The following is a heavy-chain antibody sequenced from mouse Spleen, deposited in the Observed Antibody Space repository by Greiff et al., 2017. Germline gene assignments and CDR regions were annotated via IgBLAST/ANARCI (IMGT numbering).Heavy chain of an antibody. J-gene: IGHJ1*01. CDR1: GFTFSSYG. V-gene: IGHV5-6*01. CDR3: ARQGAYGNYGWYFDV. CDR2: ISSGGSYT. Sequence: EVKLVESGGDLVKPGGSLKLSCAASGFTFSSYGMSWVRQTPDKRLEWVATISSGGSYTYYPDSVKGRFTISRDNAKNTLYLQMSSLKSEDTAMYYCARQGAYGNYGWYFDVWGAGTTVTVSS. D-gene: IGHD2-1*01.